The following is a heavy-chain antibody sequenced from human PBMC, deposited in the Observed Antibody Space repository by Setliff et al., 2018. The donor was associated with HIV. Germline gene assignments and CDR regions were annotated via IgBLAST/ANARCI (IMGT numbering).Heavy chain of an antibody. D-gene: IGHD2-21*02. CDR3: ASQTATGTSATFDA. Sequence: PSETLSLTCTVSGGSISGDFWTWIRQPAGEGLEWIGRTHASGTTQCEPSLKNRCSMSIDTTKNQFSLNLSSVTAADTAVDYCASQTATGTSATFDAWGQGSLVTVSS. V-gene: IGHV4-4*07. J-gene: IGHJ4*02. CDR1: GGSISGDF. CDR2: THASGTT.